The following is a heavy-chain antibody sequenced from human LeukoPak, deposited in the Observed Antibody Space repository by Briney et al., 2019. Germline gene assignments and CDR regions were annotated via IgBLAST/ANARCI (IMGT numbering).Heavy chain of an antibody. D-gene: IGHD2-2*01. Sequence: LSLTCTVSGGSISSYYWSWIRQAPGKGLEWVSYISSSGSTIYYADSVKGRFTISRDNAKNSLYLQMNSLRAEDTAVYYCARILTGYCSSTSCYGPFDYWGQGTLVTVSS. CDR1: GGSISSYY. CDR2: ISSSGSTI. J-gene: IGHJ4*02. V-gene: IGHV3-11*01. CDR3: ARILTGYCSSTSCYGPFDY.